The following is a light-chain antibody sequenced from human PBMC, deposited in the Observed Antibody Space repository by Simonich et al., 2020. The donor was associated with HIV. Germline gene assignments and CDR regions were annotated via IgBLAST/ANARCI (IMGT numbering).Light chain of an antibody. V-gene: IGKV3-15*01. Sequence: EIVMTQSPATLSVSPGERATLSCRASQRVSSNLAWYQQKLGQAPRLLIYGAATRATGIPARVSGSGSGTEFTLTISCLQSEEFAVYYCQQYNNWPPGTFGQGTKVEIK. CDR1: QRVSSN. CDR3: QQYNNWPPGT. CDR2: GAA. J-gene: IGKJ1*01.